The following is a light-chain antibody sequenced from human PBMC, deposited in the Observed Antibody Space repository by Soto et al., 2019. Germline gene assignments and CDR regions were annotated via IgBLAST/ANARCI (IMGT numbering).Light chain of an antibody. CDR2: GDN. J-gene: IGLJ3*02. Sequence: QSVLRQPPSVSGAPGQRVTISCTGSRSNIGAGSAVHWYQHLPGSAPKLLIYGDNIRPSGVPDRFSASKSGTSASLDISGLQVEDEAVYYCQASDSGLSGSKVFGAGTKVTVL. CDR1: RSNIGAGSA. CDR3: QASDSGLSGSKV. V-gene: IGLV1-40*01.